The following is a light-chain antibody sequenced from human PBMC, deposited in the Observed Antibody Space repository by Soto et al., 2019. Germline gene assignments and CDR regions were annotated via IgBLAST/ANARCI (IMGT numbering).Light chain of an antibody. Sequence: EIVLTQSLATLSLSPGERATLSCRASQSVSSYLAWYRQKPGQAPRLLIFDASKRATGIPARFSGSGSGTDFTLTISSLEPEDFAVYYCLQRSDWPYTFGQGTKLEIK. CDR3: LQRSDWPYT. CDR1: QSVSSY. CDR2: DAS. V-gene: IGKV3-11*01. J-gene: IGKJ2*01.